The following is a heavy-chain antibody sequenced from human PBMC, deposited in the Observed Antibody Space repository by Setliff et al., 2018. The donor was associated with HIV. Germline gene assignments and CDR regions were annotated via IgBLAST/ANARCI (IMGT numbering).Heavy chain of an antibody. Sequence: PGGSLRLSCTASGFTFGDYAMSWVRQAPGKGLEWVSYISMSSHTSVIYSDSVKGRFTISRDNARNSFYLQMNSLRVDDTAVYFCAGDKWASGFDFWGHGTLVTVSS. J-gene: IGHJ4*01. V-gene: IGHV3-48*01. CDR3: AGDKWASGFDF. CDR1: GFTFGDYA. CDR2: ISMSSHTSV. D-gene: IGHD1-26*01.